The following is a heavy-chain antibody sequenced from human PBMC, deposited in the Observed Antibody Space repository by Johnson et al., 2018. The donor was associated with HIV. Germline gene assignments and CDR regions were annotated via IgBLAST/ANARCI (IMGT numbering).Heavy chain of an antibody. CDR3: ASGSWELSEDAFHI. V-gene: IGHV3-23*04. J-gene: IGHJ3*02. Sequence: MQLVESGGGVVQPGRSLRLSCAASGLSFSSYGMEWVRQAPGKGLEWVSAISGSGGSTYYADSGKGRFTISRDNSKNTLYLQMNSLRAEDTAVYYCASGSWELSEDAFHIWGQGTIVTVSS. D-gene: IGHD1-26*01. CDR2: ISGSGGST. CDR1: GLSFSSYG.